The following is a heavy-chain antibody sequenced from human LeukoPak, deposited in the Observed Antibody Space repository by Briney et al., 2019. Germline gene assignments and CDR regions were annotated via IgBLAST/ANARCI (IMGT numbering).Heavy chain of an antibody. CDR3: AAAPGQGYGMDV. CDR2: ISYDGSNK. J-gene: IGHJ6*02. V-gene: IGHV3-30-3*01. Sequence: GRSLRLSCAASGFTFSSYAVHWVRQAPGKGLEWVAVISYDGSNKYYADSVKGRFTISRDNSKNTLYLQMNSLRAEDTVVYYCAAAPGQGYGMDVWGQGTTVTVSS. CDR1: GFTFSSYA.